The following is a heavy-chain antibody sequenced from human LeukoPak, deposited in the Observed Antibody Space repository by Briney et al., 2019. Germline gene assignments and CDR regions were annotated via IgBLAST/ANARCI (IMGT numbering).Heavy chain of an antibody. CDR3: ASYCSSTSCLRRAFDI. V-gene: IGHV4-39*01. J-gene: IGHJ3*02. CDR2: IYYSGST. Sequence: SETLSLTCTVSGGSISSSSYYWGWIRQPPGKGLEWIGSIYYSGSTYYNPSLKSRVTISVDTSKNQFSLKLSSVTATDTAVYYCASYCSSTSCLRRAFDIWGQGTMVTVSS. CDR1: GGSISSSSYY. D-gene: IGHD2-2*01.